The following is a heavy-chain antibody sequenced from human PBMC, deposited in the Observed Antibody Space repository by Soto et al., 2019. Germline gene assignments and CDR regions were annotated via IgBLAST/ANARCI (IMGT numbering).Heavy chain of an antibody. Sequence: PSETLSLTCTVSGGSISSYYWSWIRQPPGKGLEWIGYIYYSGSTNYNPSLKSRVTISVDTSKNQFSLKLSSVTAADTAVYYCARLVYRDAFDIWGQGTMVTVSS. CDR2: IYYSGST. V-gene: IGHV4-59*08. CDR1: GGSISSYY. J-gene: IGHJ3*02. D-gene: IGHD1-20*01. CDR3: ARLVYRDAFDI.